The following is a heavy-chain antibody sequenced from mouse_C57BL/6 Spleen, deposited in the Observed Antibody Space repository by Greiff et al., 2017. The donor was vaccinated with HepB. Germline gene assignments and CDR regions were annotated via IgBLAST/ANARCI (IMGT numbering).Heavy chain of an antibody. CDR3: AREGDGSYYAMDY. CDR2: ISNLAYSI. V-gene: IGHV5-15*01. CDR1: GFTFSDYG. Sequence: EVKLVESGGGLVQPGGSLKLSCAASGFTFSDYGMAWVRQAPRKGPEWVAFISNLAYSIYYADTVTGRFTISRENAKNTLYLEMSSLRSEDTAMYYCAREGDGSYYAMDYWGQGTSVTVSS. D-gene: IGHD2-3*01. J-gene: IGHJ4*01.